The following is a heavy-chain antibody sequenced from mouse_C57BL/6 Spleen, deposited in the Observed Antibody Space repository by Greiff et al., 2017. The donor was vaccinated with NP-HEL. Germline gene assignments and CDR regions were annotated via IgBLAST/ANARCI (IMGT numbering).Heavy chain of an antibody. CDR1: GFSLTSYG. Sequence: VQLKQSGPGLVQPSQSLSITCTVSGFSLTSYGVHWVRQSPRKGLEWLGVIWSGGSTDYNAAFISRLSISKDNSKSQVFFKMNSLQADDTAIYYCARNGYYGSSPCGYFDVWGTGTTVTVSS. V-gene: IGHV2-2*01. J-gene: IGHJ1*03. CDR3: ARNGYYGSSPCGYFDV. CDR2: IWSGGST. D-gene: IGHD1-1*01.